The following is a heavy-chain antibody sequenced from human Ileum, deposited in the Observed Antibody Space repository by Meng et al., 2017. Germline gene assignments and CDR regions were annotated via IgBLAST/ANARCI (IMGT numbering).Heavy chain of an antibody. D-gene: IGHD4-23*01. CDR2: ISHSGSE. Sequence: QVQLQESGPGLVRPSGTLSLTCAVSSGSISSNTYWSWVRQPPGKGLEWIGQISHSGSEYYNPSLKSRVTMSVDKSKSQFSLMLTSVTAADTAIYYCARHGGYSQDFWGQGTLVTVSS. J-gene: IGHJ4*02. CDR1: SGSISSNTY. CDR3: ARHGGYSQDF. V-gene: IGHV4-4*02.